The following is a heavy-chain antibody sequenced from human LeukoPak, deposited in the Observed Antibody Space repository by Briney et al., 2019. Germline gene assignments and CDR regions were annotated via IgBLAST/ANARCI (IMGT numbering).Heavy chain of an antibody. CDR2: IYYSGST. Sequence: SETLSLTCTVSGGSISSSSYYWGWIRQPPGKGLEWIGSIYYSGSTYYNPSLKSRVTISVDTSKNQFSLKLSSLTAADPAVYFCARSMVRGVTTTDYWGQGTLVTVSS. D-gene: IGHD3-10*01. J-gene: IGHJ4*02. CDR3: ARSMVRGVTTTDY. V-gene: IGHV4-39*01. CDR1: GGSISSSSYY.